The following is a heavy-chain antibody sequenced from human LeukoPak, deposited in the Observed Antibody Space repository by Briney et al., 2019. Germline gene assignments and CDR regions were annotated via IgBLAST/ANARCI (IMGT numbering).Heavy chain of an antibody. CDR3: ATNYYDSSGSKDY. V-gene: IGHV3-23*01. Sequence: GGSLRLSCAASGFTFTTLTTFTRYGMNWVRQAPGKGLEWVSGMSGSGDSTYYADSVKGRFTISRDYTKNTLYLQMNSLRAEDTAVYYCATNYYDSSGSKDYWGQGTLVTVSS. J-gene: IGHJ4*01. CDR2: MSGSGDST. D-gene: IGHD3-22*01. CDR1: GFTFTTLTTFTRYG.